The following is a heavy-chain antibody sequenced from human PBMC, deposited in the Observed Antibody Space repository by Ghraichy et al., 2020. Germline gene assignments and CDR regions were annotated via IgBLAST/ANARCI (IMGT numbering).Heavy chain of an antibody. D-gene: IGHD3-22*01. CDR3: ARSKDYYDTRRAFDI. CDR2: IYNSGSF. V-gene: IGHV4-4*07. CDR1: GGYMSSYY. Sequence: ETLSLTCTVFGGYMSSYYWSWIRQPAGKGLEWIGRIYNSGSFDYNPSLKSRVTMSEDTPNNQFSLELTSLTAADTAVYYCARSKDYYDTRRAFDIWGQGIMVTVSS. J-gene: IGHJ3*02.